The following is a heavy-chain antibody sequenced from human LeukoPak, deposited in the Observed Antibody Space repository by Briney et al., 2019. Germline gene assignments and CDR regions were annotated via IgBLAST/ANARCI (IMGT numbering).Heavy chain of an antibody. D-gene: IGHD2-2*01. Sequence: GGSLRLSCAASGFTFSSYSTNWVRQAPGKGLEWVSYISSSSSTIYYADSVKGRFTISRDNAKNSLYLQMNSLRAEDTAVYYCARTNIVVVPAAQSYYYYMDVWGKGTTVTVSS. CDR3: ARTNIVVVPAAQSYYYYMDV. CDR2: ISSSSSTI. V-gene: IGHV3-48*04. CDR1: GFTFSSYS. J-gene: IGHJ6*03.